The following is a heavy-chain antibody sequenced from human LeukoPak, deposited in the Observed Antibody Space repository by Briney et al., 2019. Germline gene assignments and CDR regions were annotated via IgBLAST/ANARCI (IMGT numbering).Heavy chain of an antibody. CDR3: AREYPDYYNSSGPFDY. CDR2: ISSNGGST. D-gene: IGHD3-22*01. J-gene: IGHJ4*02. V-gene: IGHV3-64*01. Sequence: GRSLRLSCAASGLTFDDYAMHWVRQAPGKGLEYGSAISSNGGSTYYANSVKGRFTISRDNSKNTLYLQMGSLRAEDMAVYYCAREYPDYYNSSGPFDYWGQGTLVTVSS. CDR1: GLTFDDYA.